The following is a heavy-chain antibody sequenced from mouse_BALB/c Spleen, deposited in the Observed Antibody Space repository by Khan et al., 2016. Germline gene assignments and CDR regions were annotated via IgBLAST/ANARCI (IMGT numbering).Heavy chain of an antibody. V-gene: IGHV5-9-1*01. Sequence: EVELVESGGGLVKPGGSLKLSCAASGFTFNTYAMSWVRRTPEKRLEWVATISSGGSFTYYPDSVRGRFTISRDNAKNTLYLQMTTLRYQDTAMYYCARDDYLLDYFDYWGQGTSLTVSS. CDR2: ISSGGSFT. CDR3: ARDDYLLDYFDY. J-gene: IGHJ2*02. CDR1: GFTFNTYA. D-gene: IGHD2-4*01.